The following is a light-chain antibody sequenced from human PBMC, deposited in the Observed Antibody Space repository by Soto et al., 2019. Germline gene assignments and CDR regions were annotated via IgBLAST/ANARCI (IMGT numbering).Light chain of an antibody. CDR2: RAS. V-gene: IGKV3-15*01. J-gene: IGKJ2*01. Sequence: EIVMTQSPATLSVSPGGRATLSCRASQSVSSYLAWYQQRPGQPPRLLIYRASTRATGIPARFSGSGSGTEFSLTISSLQSEDFAVYYCQQYSTWPPRYTFGQGTKLEI. CDR3: QQYSTWPPRYT. CDR1: QSVSSY.